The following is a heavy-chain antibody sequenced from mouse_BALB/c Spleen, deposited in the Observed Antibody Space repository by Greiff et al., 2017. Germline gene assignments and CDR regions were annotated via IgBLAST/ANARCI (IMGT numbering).Heavy chain of an antibody. V-gene: IGHV5-15*02. J-gene: IGHJ4*01. CDR3: ARHDDYYAMDY. Sequence: EVQLVESGGGLVQPGGSRKLSCAASGFTFSDYGMAWVRQAPGKGPEWVAFISNLAYSIYYADTVTGRFTISRENAKNTLYLEMSSLRSEDTAMYYCARHDDYYAMDYWGQGTSVTVSS. CDR1: GFTFSDYG. CDR2: ISNLAYSI.